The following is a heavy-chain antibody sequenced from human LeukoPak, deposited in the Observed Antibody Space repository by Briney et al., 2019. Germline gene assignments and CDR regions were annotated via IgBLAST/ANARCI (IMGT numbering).Heavy chain of an antibody. Sequence: PSETLSLTCAAYGGSFSGYYWSWIRQPPGKGLEWIGEINHSGSTNYNPSLKSRVTISVDTSKNQFSLKLSSVTAADTAVYYCARGCVWSGYYDLRRFDPWGQGTLVTVSS. CDR3: ARGCVWSGYYDLRRFDP. CDR1: GGSFSGYY. J-gene: IGHJ5*02. CDR2: INHSGST. V-gene: IGHV4-34*01. D-gene: IGHD3-3*01.